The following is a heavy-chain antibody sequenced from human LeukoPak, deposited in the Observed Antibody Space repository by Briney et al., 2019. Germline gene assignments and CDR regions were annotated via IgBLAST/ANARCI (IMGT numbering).Heavy chain of an antibody. CDR1: GFTFSSYS. CDR2: ISSSSSYI. CDR3: ASGRTEATYGSGSYFPFDY. V-gene: IGHV3-21*01. Sequence: GGSLRLSCAASGFTFSSYSMNWVRQAPGKGLEWVSSISSSSSYIYYADSVKGLFTISRHNDKNSLYLQMKGLKAEDTAVYYCASGRTEATYGSGSYFPFDYWGQGTLVTVSS. J-gene: IGHJ4*02. D-gene: IGHD3-10*01.